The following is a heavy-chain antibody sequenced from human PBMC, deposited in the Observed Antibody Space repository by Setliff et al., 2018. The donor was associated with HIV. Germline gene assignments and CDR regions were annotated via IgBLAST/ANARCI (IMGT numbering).Heavy chain of an antibody. Sequence: SETLSLTCTVSGGSVNDFYCNWIRQPPGKGPEWLGRIYTSGNTNYNPSLKSRVIMSVDMSKNQFSLKLNSVTAADTAVYYCARLGGEGEDGWELEAFDIWGQGTMVTVSS. D-gene: IGHD3-10*01. CDR3: ARLGGEGEDGWELEAFDI. CDR2: IYTSGNT. J-gene: IGHJ3*02. V-gene: IGHV4-4*07. CDR1: GGSVNDFY.